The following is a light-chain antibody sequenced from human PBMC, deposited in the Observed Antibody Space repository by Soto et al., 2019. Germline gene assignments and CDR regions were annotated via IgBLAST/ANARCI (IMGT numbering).Light chain of an antibody. CDR3: QRRSSWPPSIT. CDR1: QSVSSY. J-gene: IGKJ5*01. CDR2: DAS. Sequence: EIVLTQSPATLSLSPGERATLSCRASQSVSSYFAWYQQQPGQAHRLLIYDASTRATAIPARFSGSGSGTDFSLTITSLEPEDFAVYYCQRRSSWPPSITFGQGTRLEIK. V-gene: IGKV3-11*01.